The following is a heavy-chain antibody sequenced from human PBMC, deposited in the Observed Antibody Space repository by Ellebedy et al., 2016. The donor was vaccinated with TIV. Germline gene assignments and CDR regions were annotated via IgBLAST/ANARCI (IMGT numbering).Heavy chain of an antibody. Sequence: GESLKISCTASGFTVSSFFMSWVRQAPGKGLEWVSVIYSDGGTNYTDSVKGRFTMSSDSSDNTLYMQMNSLRVEDTAVYYCARDPGGGGDYGYNWFDPWGQGTLVTVSS. CDR3: ARDPGGGGDYGYNWFDP. V-gene: IGHV3-66*01. CDR2: IYSDGGT. D-gene: IGHD3-16*01. CDR1: GFTVSSFF. J-gene: IGHJ5*02.